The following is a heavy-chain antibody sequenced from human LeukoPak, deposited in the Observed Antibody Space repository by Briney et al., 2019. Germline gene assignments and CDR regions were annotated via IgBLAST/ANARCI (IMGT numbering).Heavy chain of an antibody. Sequence: GGSLRLSCAASGFTFSSYWMSWVRQAPGKGLEWVANIKQDGSEKYYVDSVKGRFTISRDNAKNSLYLQMNSLRAEDTAVYYCAKDRVAAAGRGSTTIQHWGQGTLVTVSS. CDR3: AKDRVAAAGRGSTTIQH. V-gene: IGHV3-7*01. D-gene: IGHD6-13*01. CDR2: IKQDGSEK. J-gene: IGHJ1*01. CDR1: GFTFSSYW.